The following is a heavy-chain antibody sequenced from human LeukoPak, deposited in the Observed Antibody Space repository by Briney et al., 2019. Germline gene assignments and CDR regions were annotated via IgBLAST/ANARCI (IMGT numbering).Heavy chain of an antibody. D-gene: IGHD2-21*02. CDR3: ARLTGGDPWPQRGWFDP. V-gene: IGHV4-59*08. Sequence: PSETLSLTCSVSGGSVSGYYWMWIRQPPGNGLEWVAYIHSGGGTNYNAPLKSRVTISVDTSRNQFSLKLSSVTAADTAGYYCARLTGGDPWPQRGWFDPWGQGTRVSVSS. CDR1: GGSVSGYY. CDR2: IHSGGGT. J-gene: IGHJ5*02.